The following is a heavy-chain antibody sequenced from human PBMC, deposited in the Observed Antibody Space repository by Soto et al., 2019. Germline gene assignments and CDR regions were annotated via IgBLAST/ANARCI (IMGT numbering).Heavy chain of an antibody. CDR1: GFTFTSSA. D-gene: IGHD6-13*01. V-gene: IGHV1-58*01. CDR2: IVVGSGNT. J-gene: IGHJ6*02. Sequence: SVKVSCKASGFTFTSSAVQWVRQARGQRLEWIGWIVVGSGNTNYAQKFQERVTITRDMSTSTAYMELSSLRSEDTAVYYCASIAAAGTNYYYYGMDVWGQGTTVTVS. CDR3: ASIAAAGTNYYYYGMDV.